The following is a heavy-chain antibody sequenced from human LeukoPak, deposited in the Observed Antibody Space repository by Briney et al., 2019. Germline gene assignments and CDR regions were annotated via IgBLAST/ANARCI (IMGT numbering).Heavy chain of an antibody. D-gene: IGHD5-18*01. CDR2: IIPIFGTA. CDR1: GYTFTGYY. CDR3: ARGVGHRGQEHSYVYYFDY. V-gene: IGHV1-69*13. J-gene: IGHJ4*02. Sequence: WASVKVSCKASGYTFTGYYMHWVRQAPGQGLEWMGGIIPIFGTANYAQKFQGGVTITADESTSTAYMELSSLRSEDTAVYYCARGVGHRGQEHSYVYYFDYWGQGPLVTVSS.